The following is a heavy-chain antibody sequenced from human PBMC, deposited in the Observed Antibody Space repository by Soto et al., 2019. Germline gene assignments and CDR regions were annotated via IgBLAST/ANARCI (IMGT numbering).Heavy chain of an antibody. Sequence: EVQLVESGGVLVQPGGSLRLSCAASGFTFSNYAMDWVRQAPGKGLEWVSYISASSSNRRYAESVKGRFTISRDNAKSSVYLQMNSLRADDSAVYYCARDPSRGSDWARYLDLWGRGTLVTVSS. J-gene: IGHJ2*01. CDR2: ISASSSNR. D-gene: IGHD1-26*01. CDR3: ARDPSRGSDWARYLDL. CDR1: GFTFSNYA. V-gene: IGHV3-48*01.